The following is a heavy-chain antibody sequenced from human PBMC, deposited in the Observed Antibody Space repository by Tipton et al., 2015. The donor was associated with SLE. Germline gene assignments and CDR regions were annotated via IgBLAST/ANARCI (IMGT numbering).Heavy chain of an antibody. Sequence: TLSLTCTVSGGSLTSSSSYWGWIRQPPGKRLEWSGSIYYSGSTYSNPSLKSRVTISVDTSKNQFSLKRSSVTAADTAVYYCARHRRGYFDYWGQGTLVTVSS. CDR1: GGSLTSSSSY. CDR3: ARHRRGYFDY. V-gene: IGHV4-39*07. J-gene: IGHJ4*02. CDR2: IYYSGST.